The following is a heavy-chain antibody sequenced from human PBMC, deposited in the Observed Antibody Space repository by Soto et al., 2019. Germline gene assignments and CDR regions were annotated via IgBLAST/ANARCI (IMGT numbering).Heavy chain of an antibody. CDR3: ARDNDGYNSAIYY. CDR2: IWYDGSNQ. J-gene: IGHJ4*02. CDR1: GFTFSSYG. D-gene: IGHD5-12*01. V-gene: IGHV3-33*01. Sequence: QVQLVESGGGVVQPGRSLRLSCAASGFTFSSYGMHWVRQAPGKGLEWVALIWYDGSNQYYAASVKGRFTISRDNSKNTLSLQIHSLRADDTAVYYCARDNDGYNSAIYYWGQGTLVTVSS.